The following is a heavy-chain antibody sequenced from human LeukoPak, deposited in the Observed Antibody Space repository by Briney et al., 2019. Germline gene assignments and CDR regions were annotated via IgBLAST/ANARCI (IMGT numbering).Heavy chain of an antibody. CDR3: ARDPAGYYPH. D-gene: IGHD3-16*01. CDR2: IYNSGST. V-gene: IGHV4-61*01. J-gene: IGHJ4*02. CDR1: GGSVSSGNYY. Sequence: SETLSLTWSVSGGSVSSGNYYWSWIRQPPGKGLEWIGYIYNSGSTNYNPSLKSRVTISVDTSKNQFSLKLTSVTAADTAVYYCARDPAGYYPHWGQATLVTVSS.